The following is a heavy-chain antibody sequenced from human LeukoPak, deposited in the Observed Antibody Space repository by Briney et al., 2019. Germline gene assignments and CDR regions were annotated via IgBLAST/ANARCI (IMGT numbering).Heavy chain of an antibody. Sequence: GGSLRLSCVVSGFTFRHYDMTWVRQAPGKGLEWVSVIGGTGDKTYYSDSVKGRFTTSRDNSKNTLYLQMNSLRAEDTAVYYCAKGEVNFDYWSQGTLVTVSS. V-gene: IGHV3-23*01. J-gene: IGHJ4*02. D-gene: IGHD1-26*01. CDR3: AKGEVNFDY. CDR1: GFTFRHYD. CDR2: IGGTGDKT.